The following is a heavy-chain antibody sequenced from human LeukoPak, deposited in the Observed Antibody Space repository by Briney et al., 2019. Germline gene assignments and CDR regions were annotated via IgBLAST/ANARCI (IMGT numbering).Heavy chain of an antibody. CDR2: IQQDGSAK. V-gene: IGHV3-7*01. J-gene: IGHJ4*02. D-gene: IGHD3-22*01. Sequence: PGGSLRLSCAASGFSFSNYAMSWVRRAPAEGLEWVANIQQDGSAKYYVDSVKGRFTISGDNAKNSLYLQMNSLRAEDTAVYYCARFSLYDNSGYYSWLFDFWGQGTLVTVSS. CDR3: ARFSLYDNSGYYSWLFDF. CDR1: GFSFSNYA.